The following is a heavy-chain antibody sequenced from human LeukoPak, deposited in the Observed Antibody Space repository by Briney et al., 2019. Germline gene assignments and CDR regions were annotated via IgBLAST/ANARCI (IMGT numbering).Heavy chain of an antibody. Sequence: SVKVSFKASGGTFSSYAISWVRQAPGQGHEWMGRIIPIFGTANYAQKVQGRVTITADKSTSTAYMELSSLRSEDTAVYYCARVSVDGYFDPWGQGTLVTVSS. CDR3: ARVSVDGYFDP. D-gene: IGHD5-24*01. J-gene: IGHJ5*02. V-gene: IGHV1-69*06. CDR1: GGTFSSYA. CDR2: IIPIFGTA.